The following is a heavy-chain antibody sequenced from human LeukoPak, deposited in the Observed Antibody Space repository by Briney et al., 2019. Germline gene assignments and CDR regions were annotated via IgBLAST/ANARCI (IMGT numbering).Heavy chain of an antibody. D-gene: IGHD2-2*01. Sequence: KTSETLSLTCTVSGGSISSGGYYWSWLQQPAGKGLEWIGRFYASGSTNYNPSLQSRVTISVDTSKNQFSLKLTSVTAADTAVYYCALGNCPTTSCYPGVAFDIWGQGTMVTVSS. J-gene: IGHJ3*02. V-gene: IGHV4-61*02. CDR1: GGSISSGGYY. CDR2: FYASGST. CDR3: ALGNCPTTSCYPGVAFDI.